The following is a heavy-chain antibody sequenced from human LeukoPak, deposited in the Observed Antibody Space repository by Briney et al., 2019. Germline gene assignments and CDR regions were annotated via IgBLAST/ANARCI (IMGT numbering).Heavy chain of an antibody. CDR1: EFTFGSYA. CDR3: ARKTDSSGSGDY. Sequence: GGSLRLSCAASEFTFGSYAMSWVRQAPGKGLECVSVIYSRGGTYYADSVQGRFTISRDASKNTLFLQMNSLRADDTAVYYCARKTDSSGSGDYWGQGTLVTVSS. V-gene: IGHV3-53*01. D-gene: IGHD3-22*01. CDR2: IYSRGGT. J-gene: IGHJ4*02.